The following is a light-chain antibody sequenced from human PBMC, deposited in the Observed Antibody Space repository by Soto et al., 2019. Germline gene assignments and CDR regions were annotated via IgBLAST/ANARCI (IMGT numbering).Light chain of an antibody. Sequence: DIQMTQSPSTLSASVGDRVTITCRASQGINTFLAWYQQKAGKAPKLLIYAASTLQSGVPSRFSGSGSGTDFTLTISSLQSEDFATYYCQQLNSYPITFGQGTRLEL. J-gene: IGKJ5*01. CDR2: AAS. V-gene: IGKV1-9*01. CDR3: QQLNSYPIT. CDR1: QGINTF.